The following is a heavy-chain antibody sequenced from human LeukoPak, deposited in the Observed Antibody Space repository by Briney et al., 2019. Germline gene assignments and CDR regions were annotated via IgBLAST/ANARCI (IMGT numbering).Heavy chain of an antibody. V-gene: IGHV1-18*01. CDR1: GYSFTSYG. D-gene: IGHD1-26*01. CDR3: ARDSVGATGHFDY. Sequence: EASVKVSCKASGYSFTSYGISWVRQAPGQGLEWMGWVSAYNGNTNYAQMLQGRVTMTTDTSTSTAYMELWSLRSDDTAVYYCARDSVGATGHFDYWGQGTLVTVSS. CDR2: VSAYNGNT. J-gene: IGHJ4*02.